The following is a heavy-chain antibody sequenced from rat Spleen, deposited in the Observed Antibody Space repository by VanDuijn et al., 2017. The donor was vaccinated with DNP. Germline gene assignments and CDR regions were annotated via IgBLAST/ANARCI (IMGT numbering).Heavy chain of an antibody. V-gene: IGHV5-25*01. CDR2: VTTSGGST. J-gene: IGHJ2*01. D-gene: IGHD1-9*01. CDR3: ASAYYGYNYFDY. Sequence: EVQLVESGGGLVQPGRSLKLSCAASGFTFSAYYMAWVRQAPTKGLEWVASVTTSGGSTYYRDSVKGRFTVSRDDAKRTLYLQMDSLRSEDTATYYCASAYYGYNYFDYWGQGVMVTVSS. CDR1: GFTFSAYY.